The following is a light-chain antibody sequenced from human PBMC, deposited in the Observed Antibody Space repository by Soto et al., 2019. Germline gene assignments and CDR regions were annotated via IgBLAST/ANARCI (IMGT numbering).Light chain of an antibody. Sequence: EVVLTQSPGTLSLSPGERATLYCRTSQTIVSTYLAWYQQKAGQAPRLLMYGTSSRATGIPDRFSGSGSGTGFPLTISSVEPEDFAIYYCQQYSGSPPRTFGQGTKVEIK. J-gene: IGKJ1*01. CDR3: QQYSGSPPRT. CDR1: QTIVSTY. V-gene: IGKV3-20*01. CDR2: GTS.